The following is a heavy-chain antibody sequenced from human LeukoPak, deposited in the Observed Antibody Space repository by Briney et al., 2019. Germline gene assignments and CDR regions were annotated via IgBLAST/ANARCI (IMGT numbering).Heavy chain of an antibody. Sequence: GASVKVSCKASGYTFTGYYMHWVRQAPGQGLEWMGWINPNSGGTNYAQKFQGRVTMTRDTSISTAYMELSRLRSDDTAVYYCEREYSSSSGRLYDYWGQGTLVTVSS. CDR1: GYTFTGYY. V-gene: IGHV1-2*02. J-gene: IGHJ4*02. CDR2: INPNSGGT. D-gene: IGHD6-6*01. CDR3: EREYSSSSGRLYDY.